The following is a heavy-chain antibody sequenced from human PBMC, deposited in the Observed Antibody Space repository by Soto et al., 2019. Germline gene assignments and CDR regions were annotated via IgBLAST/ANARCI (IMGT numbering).Heavy chain of an antibody. CDR3: ASRYPGTSVDY. Sequence: QVQLQESGPGLVKPSGTLSLTCAVSGGSFTSNNWCTWVRQPPGQGLEWIGEIYRTGSTNYNPSLKSRVSISLDKSENQFSLKLTSLTAADTAVYYCASRYPGTSVDYWGQGTLVTVSS. D-gene: IGHD1-7*01. V-gene: IGHV4-4*02. CDR2: IYRTGST. CDR1: GGSFTSNNW. J-gene: IGHJ4*02.